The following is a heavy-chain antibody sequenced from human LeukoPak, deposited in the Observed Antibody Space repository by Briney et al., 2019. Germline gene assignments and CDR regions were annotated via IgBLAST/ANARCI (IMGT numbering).Heavy chain of an antibody. J-gene: IGHJ4*02. V-gene: IGHV3-48*03. CDR3: ARDGPVRGAAPFDY. Sequence: GGSLRLSCAASGFTFSSYEMNWVRQAPGKGLEWVSYISSSGSTIYYADSVKGRFTISRDNAKNSLYLQMNSLRAEDTAVYYCARDGPVRGAAPFDYWGQGTLVTASS. CDR1: GFTFSSYE. D-gene: IGHD3-10*01. CDR2: ISSSGSTI.